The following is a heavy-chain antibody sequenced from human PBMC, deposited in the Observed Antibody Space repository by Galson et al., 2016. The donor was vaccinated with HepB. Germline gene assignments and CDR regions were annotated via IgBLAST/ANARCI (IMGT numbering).Heavy chain of an antibody. Sequence: TLSLTCAVSGVSISSGGYSWSWIRQPPGKGLDWIGYIYRSGSTYYNPSLKSRVTISVDRSKNQLSLKLSSVTAADTAVYYCARGGGWFDPWGQGTLVTVSS. CDR1: GVSISSGGYS. CDR3: ARGGGWFDP. V-gene: IGHV4-30-2*01. CDR2: IYRSGST. D-gene: IGHD3-10*01. J-gene: IGHJ5*02.